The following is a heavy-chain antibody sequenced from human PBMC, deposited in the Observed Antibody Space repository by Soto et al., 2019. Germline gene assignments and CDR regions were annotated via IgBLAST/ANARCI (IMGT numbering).Heavy chain of an antibody. J-gene: IGHJ4*02. D-gene: IGHD5-12*01. CDR3: ARAPPIDGYNPGPSFDY. CDR1: GDSVSSNSAA. CDR2: TYYRSKWYN. Sequence: SQTLSLTCAISGDSVSSNSAAWNWIRQSPSRGLEWLGRTYYRSKWYNDYAVSVKSRITINPDTSKNQFSLQLNSVTPEDTAVYYCARAPPIDGYNPGPSFDYWGQGTLVTVSS. V-gene: IGHV6-1*01.